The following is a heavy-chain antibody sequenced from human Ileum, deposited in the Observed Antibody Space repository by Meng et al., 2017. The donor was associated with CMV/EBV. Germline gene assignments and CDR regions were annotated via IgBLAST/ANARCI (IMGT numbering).Heavy chain of an antibody. D-gene: IGHD3-9*01. J-gene: IGHJ4*02. CDR2: VSYDETTR. V-gene: IGHV3-30*04. CDR1: GFTFNSYS. CDR3: ARVGDPLRYIDWSLDY. Sequence: GGSLRLSCAASGFTFNSYSMHWVRQAPGKGLEWVAVVSYDETTRYYADSVKGRFTISRDNSKNTLYLQMNSLRAEDTAVYSCARVGDPLRYIDWSLDYWGQGPWSPSPQ.